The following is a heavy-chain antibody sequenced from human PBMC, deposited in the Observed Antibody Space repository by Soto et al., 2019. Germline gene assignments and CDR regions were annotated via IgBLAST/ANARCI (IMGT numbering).Heavy chain of an antibody. J-gene: IGHJ5*02. V-gene: IGHV3-48*01. CDR1: GFTFSSYS. Sequence: EVQLVESGGGLVQPGGSLRLSCAASGFTFSSYSMNWVRQAPGKGLEWVSYTSSSSSTIYYADSVKGRFTISRDNAKNSLYLQMNSLRAEDTAVYYCARYIAAAGTWWFDPWGQGTLVTVSS. CDR3: ARYIAAAGTWWFDP. CDR2: TSSSSSTI. D-gene: IGHD6-13*01.